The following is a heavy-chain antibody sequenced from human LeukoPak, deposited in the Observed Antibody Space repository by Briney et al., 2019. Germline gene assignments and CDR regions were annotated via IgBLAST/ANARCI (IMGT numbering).Heavy chain of an antibody. Sequence: GGSLRLSCAASGFTFGTYAMNWVRQAPGKGLEWVSGISGSGGSTYYADSVKGRFTVSRDNSKTTLSLQMNSLRAEDTAAYYCARGYNSGWYFAFDIWGQGTMVTVSS. V-gene: IGHV3-23*01. D-gene: IGHD6-19*01. CDR2: ISGSGGST. CDR1: GFTFGTYA. J-gene: IGHJ3*02. CDR3: ARGYNSGWYFAFDI.